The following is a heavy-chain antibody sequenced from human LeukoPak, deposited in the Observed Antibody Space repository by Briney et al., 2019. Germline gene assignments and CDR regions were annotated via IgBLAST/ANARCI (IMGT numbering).Heavy chain of an antibody. CDR3: ARYNMDV. CDR1: GFIFNNHW. D-gene: IGHD1-14*01. CDR2: INEAGREK. V-gene: IGHV3-7*01. J-gene: IGHJ6*02. Sequence: GGSLRLSCAASGFIFNNHWMIWVRQAPGKGLEWVANINEAGREKYYLDSVKGRFTVSRDNAENALYLQMNSLRVEDTGVYYCARYNMDVWGQGTTVTVSS.